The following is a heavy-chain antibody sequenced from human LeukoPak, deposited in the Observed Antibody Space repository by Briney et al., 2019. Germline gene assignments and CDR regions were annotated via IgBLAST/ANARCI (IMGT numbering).Heavy chain of an antibody. CDR2: IYYSGST. D-gene: IGHD3-16*01. V-gene: IGHV4-39*01. J-gene: IGHJ6*03. CDR1: GGSISSNSFY. Sequence: SETLSLTCSVSGGSISSNSFYWGWIRQPPGKGLEWIGSIYYSGSTFYNSSLDSRVSLSVDMSKNQLSLKLTSMTAADTAVYYCARQGADYFYYYIDVWGEGTAVAVSS. CDR3: ARQGADYFYYYIDV.